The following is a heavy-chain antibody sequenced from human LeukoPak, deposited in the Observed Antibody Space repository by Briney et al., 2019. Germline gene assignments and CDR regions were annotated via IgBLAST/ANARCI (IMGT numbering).Heavy chain of an antibody. J-gene: IGHJ4*02. V-gene: IGHV4-34*01. CDR3: ARGDYDFWSGYKNFDY. CDR1: GGSFSGYY. Sequence: SETLSLTCAVYGGSFSGYYWSWIRQPPGKGLEWIGEINHSGSTNYNPSLKSRVTISVDTSKNQFSLKLSSVTAADTAVYYCARGDYDFWSGYKNFDYWGQGTLVTVSS. D-gene: IGHD3-3*01. CDR2: INHSGST.